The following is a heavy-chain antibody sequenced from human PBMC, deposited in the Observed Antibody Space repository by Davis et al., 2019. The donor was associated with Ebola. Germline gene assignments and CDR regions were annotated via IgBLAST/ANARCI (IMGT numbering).Heavy chain of an antibody. CDR3: AKDGGYGVNFVFDY. D-gene: IGHD4-23*01. J-gene: IGHJ4*02. Sequence: GESLKISCAASGFTFYSYAMNWVRQAPGKGLEWVSGISGSGGTTYYADSVRGRFTISRDNSKNTLYLQMNSLRAEDTAVYYCAKDGGYGVNFVFDYWGQGTLVTVSS. CDR1: GFTFYSYA. CDR2: ISGSGGTT. V-gene: IGHV3-23*01.